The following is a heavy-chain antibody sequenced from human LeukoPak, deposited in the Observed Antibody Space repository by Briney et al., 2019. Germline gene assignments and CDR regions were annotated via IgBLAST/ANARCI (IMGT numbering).Heavy chain of an antibody. D-gene: IGHD6-19*01. CDR3: AKGRKVLADTFDY. CDR1: GFTFSSFG. Sequence: GGSLRLSCAASGFTFSSFGMHWVRQAPGKGLDWVAFIHYDGSNKYYADSVKGRFTISRDNSKNTLYLQMNSLRAEDTAVYYCAKGRKVLADTFDYWGQGTLVTVSS. J-gene: IGHJ4*02. CDR2: IHYDGSNK. V-gene: IGHV3-30*02.